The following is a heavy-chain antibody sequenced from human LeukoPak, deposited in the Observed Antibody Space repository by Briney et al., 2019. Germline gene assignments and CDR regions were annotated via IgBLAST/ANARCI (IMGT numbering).Heavy chain of an antibody. J-gene: IGHJ4*02. D-gene: IGHD1-26*01. CDR1: GDSISSYY. V-gene: IGHV4-59*08. Sequence: SETLSLTCTVSGDSISSYYWSWIRQPPGKGLEWIGYIYYSGSTNYNPSLKSRVTMSLDTSKNQFSLKLTSVTAADTAVYYCARGVVGATAFGYWGQGTLVTVSS. CDR3: ARGVVGATAFGY. CDR2: IYYSGST.